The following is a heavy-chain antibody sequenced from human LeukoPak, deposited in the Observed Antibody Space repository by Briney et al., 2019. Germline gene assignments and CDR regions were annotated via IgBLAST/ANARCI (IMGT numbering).Heavy chain of an antibody. CDR1: GYSISSGYY. CDR2: IYHSGST. Sequence: SETLSLTCTVSGYSISSGYYWGWIRQPPGKGLEWIGSIYHSGSTYYNPSLKSRVTISVDTSKNQFSQKLSSVTAADTAVYYCARARERSYFDYWGQGTLVTVSS. D-gene: IGHD5-24*01. J-gene: IGHJ4*02. CDR3: ARARERSYFDY. V-gene: IGHV4-38-2*02.